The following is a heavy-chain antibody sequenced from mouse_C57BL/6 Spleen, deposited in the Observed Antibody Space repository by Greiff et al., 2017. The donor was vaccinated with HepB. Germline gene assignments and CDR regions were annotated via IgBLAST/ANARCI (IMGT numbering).Heavy chain of an antibody. CDR1: GYAFSSSW. D-gene: IGHD2-5*01. J-gene: IGHJ3*01. CDR3: AREGGYYSNFAY. CDR2: IYPGEGDT. Sequence: QVQLQQSGPELVKPGASVKISCKASGYAFSSSWMNWVKQRPGKGLEWIGRIYPGEGDTNYNGKFKGKATLTADKSSSTAYMQLSSLTSEDSAVYFCAREGGYYSNFAYWGQGTLVTVSA. V-gene: IGHV1-82*01.